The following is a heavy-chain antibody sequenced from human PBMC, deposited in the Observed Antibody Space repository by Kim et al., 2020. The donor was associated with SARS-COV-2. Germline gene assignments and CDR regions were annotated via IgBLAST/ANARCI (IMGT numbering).Heavy chain of an antibody. CDR3: ARSSSTSCPGYYMDV. D-gene: IGHD2-2*01. Sequence: GGSLRLSCAASGFTFSTYWMYWVRQAPGKGLVWVSRINSDGSSTNYADSVKGRFTISRDNAKNTLYLQMNSLRAEETAVYYCARSSSTSCPGYYMDVWGKGTTVTVS. CDR2: INSDGSST. V-gene: IGHV3-74*01. CDR1: GFTFSTYW. J-gene: IGHJ6*03.